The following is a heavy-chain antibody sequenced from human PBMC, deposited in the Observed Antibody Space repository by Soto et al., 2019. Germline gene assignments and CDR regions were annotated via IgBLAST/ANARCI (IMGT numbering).Heavy chain of an antibody. CDR1: GFTFSSYA. J-gene: IGHJ4*02. CDR3: SKDRSYYYDSSGYYFDY. D-gene: IGHD3-22*01. CDR2: ISGSGGST. V-gene: IGHV3-23*01. Sequence: GGSLRLSCAASGFTFSSYAMSWVRQAPGKGLEWVSAISGSGGSTYYADSVKGRFTISRDNSKNTLYLQMNSLRAEDTAVYYCSKDRSYYYDSSGYYFDYWGQETLVTVSS.